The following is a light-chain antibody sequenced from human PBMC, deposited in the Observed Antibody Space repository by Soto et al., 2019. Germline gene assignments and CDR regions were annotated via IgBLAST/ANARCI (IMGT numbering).Light chain of an antibody. CDR3: HQRSNWPWT. CDR1: QSISSW. Sequence: DIQMTQSPSTLSASVGDRVTITCRASQSISSWLAWYQQKPGKAPKLLIYKASSLESGVPSRFSGSGSGTEFTLTISSLEPEDFAVYYCHQRSNWPWTFGQGTKVDIK. CDR2: KAS. J-gene: IGKJ1*01. V-gene: IGKV1-5*03.